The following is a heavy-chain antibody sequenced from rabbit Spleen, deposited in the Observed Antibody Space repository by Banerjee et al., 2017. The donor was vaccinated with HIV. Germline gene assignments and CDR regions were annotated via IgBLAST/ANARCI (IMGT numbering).Heavy chain of an antibody. D-gene: IGHD8-1*01. V-gene: IGHV1S45*01. CDR3: ARDAGTSFSTYGMAL. Sequence: QEQLEESGGDLVKPEGSLTLTCTASGFPFSNSYWMCWVRQAPGKGLEWISCIAGSSSGFIYSATWAKGRFTCSKTSSTTVTLQMTSLTVADTATYFCARDAGTSFSTYGMALWGQGTLVTVS. CDR1: GFPFSNSYW. CDR2: IAGSSSGFI. J-gene: IGHJ6*01.